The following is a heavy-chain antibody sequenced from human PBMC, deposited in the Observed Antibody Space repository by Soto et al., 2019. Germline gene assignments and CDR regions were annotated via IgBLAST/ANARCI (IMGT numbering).Heavy chain of an antibody. Sequence: ASVKVSCKASGYRFTTHYIHWVRQAPGQGLEWMGRMNVGTGGTTYAHKFQGRVTMTRDTSIRTAYLEASSVKSDDTAMYYCARDGNCALRGYSFGFDFWGQGSLVTVSS. CDR2: MNVGTGGT. CDR3: ARDGNCALRGYSFGFDF. V-gene: IGHV1-2*06. CDR1: GYRFTTHY. J-gene: IGHJ4*02. D-gene: IGHD5-18*01.